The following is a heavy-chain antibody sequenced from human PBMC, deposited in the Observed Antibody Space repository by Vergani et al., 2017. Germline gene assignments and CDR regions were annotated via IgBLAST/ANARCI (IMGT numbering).Heavy chain of an antibody. Sequence: VQLVQSGAEVKKPGASLKVPCKASGYNFPCFAMHWVRRASGQRLEWMGLRNSGNGNKKYSQRFQGRVTITRDTSASTAYMALSSLRSEDTAVYYCARDRGGLYYVDGWGEGTLVTVSS. CDR1: GYNFPCFA. J-gene: IGHJ4*02. CDR3: ARDRGGLYYVDG. V-gene: IGHV1-3*01. D-gene: IGHD3-10*01. CDR2: RNSGNGNK.